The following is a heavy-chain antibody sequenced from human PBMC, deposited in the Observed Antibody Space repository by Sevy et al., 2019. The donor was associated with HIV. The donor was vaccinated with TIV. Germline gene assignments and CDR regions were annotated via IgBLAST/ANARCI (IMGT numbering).Heavy chain of an antibody. V-gene: IGHV3-74*01. CDR1: GFTFSGHW. CDR2: INTDGSST. Sequence: GGSLRFSCAGSGFTFSGHWMHWVRQAPGKGLVWVSRINTDGSSTDYADSVKGRCTISRDNTKNTLYLQMSSLRVEDTAVYYCARDTYFDLWGRGTLVTVSS. J-gene: IGHJ2*01. CDR3: ARDTYFDL.